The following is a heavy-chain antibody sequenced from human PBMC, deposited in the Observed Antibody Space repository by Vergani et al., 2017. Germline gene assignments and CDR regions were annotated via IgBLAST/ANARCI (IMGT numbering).Heavy chain of an antibody. J-gene: IGHJ4*02. V-gene: IGHV3-30*01. CDR2: ISYDGSNK. CDR3: AGVPKALWLPFDY. Sequence: QVQLVESGGGVVQPGRSLRLSCAASGFTFSSYAMHWVRQAPGKGLEWVAVISYDGSNKYYADSVKGRFTSSRDNSKNTLYLQMNSLRAEDTAVYYCAGVPKALWLPFDYWGQGTLVTVSS. D-gene: IGHD5-18*01. CDR1: GFTFSSYA.